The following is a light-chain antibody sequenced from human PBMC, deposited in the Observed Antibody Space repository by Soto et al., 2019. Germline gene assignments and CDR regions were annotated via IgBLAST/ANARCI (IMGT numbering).Light chain of an antibody. CDR2: DVS. Sequence: QSVLTQPASVSGSPGQSITISCTGTSSDVGGYNFVSWYQHHPGKAPKLIIYDVSNRPSGVSNRFSGSKSGNTASLTISGLQAEDEADYYCTSYTSSFTYVFGTGTKVTXL. V-gene: IGLV2-14*03. CDR1: SSDVGGYNF. J-gene: IGLJ1*01. CDR3: TSYTSSFTYV.